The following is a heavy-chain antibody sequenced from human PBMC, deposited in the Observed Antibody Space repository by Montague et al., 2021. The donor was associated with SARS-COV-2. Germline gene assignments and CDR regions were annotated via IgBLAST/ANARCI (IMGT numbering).Heavy chain of an antibody. Sequence: SETLSLTCTVSGASISTGSDYWTWIRRRPGRGLEWIGNFYYSGGSTYNPSLKSRVTISADTSKNLFSLTLKSVTASDTAVYYCARDRGVIFGGDSAWFDSWGQGTLVTVSS. V-gene: IGHV4-61*03. CDR2: FYYSGGS. CDR1: GASISTGSDY. J-gene: IGHJ5*01. CDR3: ARDRGVIFGGDSAWFDS. D-gene: IGHD3-10*01.